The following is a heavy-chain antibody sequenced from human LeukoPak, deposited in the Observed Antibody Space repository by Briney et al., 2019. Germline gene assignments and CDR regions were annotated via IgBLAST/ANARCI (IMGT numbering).Heavy chain of an antibody. CDR1: GFTFSSYS. V-gene: IGHV3-21*01. Sequence: GGSLRLSCAASGFTFSSYSMNWVRQAPGKGLEWVSSISSSSSYIYYADSVKGRLTISRDNAKNSLYLQMNSLRAEDTAEYYCARHHSGSYYPNFGYWGQGTLVTGSS. CDR2: ISSSSSYI. D-gene: IGHD1-26*01. J-gene: IGHJ4*02. CDR3: ARHHSGSYYPNFGY.